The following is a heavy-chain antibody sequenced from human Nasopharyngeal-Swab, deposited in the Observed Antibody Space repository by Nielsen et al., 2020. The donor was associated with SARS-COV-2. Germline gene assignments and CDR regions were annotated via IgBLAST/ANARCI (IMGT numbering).Heavy chain of an antibody. V-gene: IGHV3-30*18. D-gene: IGHD5-18*01. J-gene: IGHJ3*02. Sequence: GESLKISCAASGFTFSTYGIHWVRQAPGKGLEWVAFISYDGSNKYYADSVKGRFTISRDNSKSTLYLQMNSLRAEDTAVYYCAKGGRGYSYGYAFDIWGQGTMVTVSS. CDR2: ISYDGSNK. CDR3: AKGGRGYSYGYAFDI. CDR1: GFTFSTYG.